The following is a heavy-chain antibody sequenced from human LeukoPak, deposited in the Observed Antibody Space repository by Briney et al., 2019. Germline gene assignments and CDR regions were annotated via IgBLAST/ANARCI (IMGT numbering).Heavy chain of an antibody. CDR1: GFTFSIYS. CDR3: AREGRNTDAFDI. Sequence: GGSLRLSCAPSGFTFSIYSMNWVRHAPWKGLEWVSSISNSSSYIYYADSVKGRFTISRDNAKNTLYLQMNSLRAEDTAVYYCAREGRNTDAFDIWGQGTMVTVSS. V-gene: IGHV3-21*01. J-gene: IGHJ3*02. CDR2: ISNSSSYI.